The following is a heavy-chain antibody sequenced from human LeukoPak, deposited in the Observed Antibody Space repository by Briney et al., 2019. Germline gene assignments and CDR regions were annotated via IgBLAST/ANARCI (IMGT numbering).Heavy chain of an antibody. J-gene: IGHJ4*02. Sequence: GGSLRLSCAASGFTFSSYAMSWVRQAPGKGLEWVSAISGSGGSTYYADSVKGRFTISRDNSKNTLYLKMNSLRAEDTAVYYCAKVPSPFGVVRYFDYWGQGTLVTVSS. CDR2: ISGSGGST. CDR1: GFTFSSYA. CDR3: AKVPSPFGVVRYFDY. D-gene: IGHD3-3*01. V-gene: IGHV3-23*01.